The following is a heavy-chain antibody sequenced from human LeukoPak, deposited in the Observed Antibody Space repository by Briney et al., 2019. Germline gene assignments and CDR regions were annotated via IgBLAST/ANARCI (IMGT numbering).Heavy chain of an antibody. Sequence: GGTLRLSCAASGFTFSSYGMSWVRQAPGEGLEWVSAISGSGGSTYYADSVEGRVTISRDNSKSSLFLQINSLRAEDTAVDYCGMTPYDFVWGSYFNYFDYWGQGSVVTVSS. CDR3: GMTPYDFVWGSYFNYFDY. CDR1: GFTFSSYG. V-gene: IGHV3-23*01. J-gene: IGHJ4*02. D-gene: IGHD3-16*01. CDR2: ISGSGGST.